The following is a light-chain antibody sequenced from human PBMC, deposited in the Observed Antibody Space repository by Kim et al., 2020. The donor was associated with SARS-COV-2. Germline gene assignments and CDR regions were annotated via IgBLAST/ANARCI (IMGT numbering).Light chain of an antibody. CDR1: QTISSY. V-gene: IGKV1-39*01. CDR3: QQSYSTPRT. J-gene: IGKJ2*01. Sequence: SASVGDRVTITCRASQTISSYLNWYQLKPGKAPNLLIYAASSLQSGVPSRFSGSGSGTDFTLTISSLQPEDFATYYCQQSYSTPRTFGQGTKLEI. CDR2: AAS.